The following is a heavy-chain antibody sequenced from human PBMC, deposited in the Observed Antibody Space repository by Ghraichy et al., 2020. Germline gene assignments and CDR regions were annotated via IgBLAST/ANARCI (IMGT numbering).Heavy chain of an antibody. CDR1: GFTLSSYS. J-gene: IGHJ4*02. Sequence: LSLTCVASGFTLSSYSLNWVRQAPGKGLEWVSYITSSSRTKSYADSVKGRFTISRDNAKNSLYLQMNSLRDEDTAVYYCVAAFDYWGQGTLVTVSS. V-gene: IGHV3-48*02. CDR3: VAAFDY. CDR2: ITSSSRTK. D-gene: IGHD6-13*01.